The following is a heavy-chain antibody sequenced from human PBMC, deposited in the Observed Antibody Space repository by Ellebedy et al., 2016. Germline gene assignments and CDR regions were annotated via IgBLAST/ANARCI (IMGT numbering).Heavy chain of an antibody. V-gene: IGHV3-23*01. D-gene: IGHD2-15*01. CDR2: ISGSGGST. Sequence: GESLKISCAASGFTFSSYAMSWVRQAPGKGLEWVSAISGSGGSTYYADSVKGRFTISRDNSKNTLHLQMNSLRAEDTAVYYCANRLVVAALNAFDIWGQGTMVTVSS. CDR1: GFTFSSYA. CDR3: ANRLVVAALNAFDI. J-gene: IGHJ3*02.